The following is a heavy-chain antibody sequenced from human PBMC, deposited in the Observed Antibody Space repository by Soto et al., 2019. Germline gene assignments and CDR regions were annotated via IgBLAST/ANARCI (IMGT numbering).Heavy chain of an antibody. CDR3: AKWDGYGDS. Sequence: GGSLRLSCAASGFSVTDYTMYWVRQAPGKGLEWVAIISDDGRNDYYADSVRGRFTISRDNSRNTLHLQMTSLRADDTAVYFCAKWDGYGDSWGQGTLVTVSS. J-gene: IGHJ5*01. CDR2: ISDDGRND. D-gene: IGHD5-12*01. CDR1: GFSVTDYT. V-gene: IGHV3-30*07.